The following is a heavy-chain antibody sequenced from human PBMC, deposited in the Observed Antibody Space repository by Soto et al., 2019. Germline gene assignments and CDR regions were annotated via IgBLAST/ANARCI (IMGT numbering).Heavy chain of an antibody. CDR1: GFNFNDYA. CDR2: INGPGVNT. J-gene: IGHJ4*02. D-gene: IGHD5-12*01. CDR3: AKAKGGGYNHRFDY. Sequence: EVQLLESGGGLVQPGESLRLSCAASGFNFNDYAMDWVRQAPGKGLEWVSAINGPGVNTYYAGSVKGRFTISRDNSKNTLYLQMNSLTAEDTAIYYCAKAKGGGYNHRFDYWGQGTVVTVSS. V-gene: IGHV3-23*01.